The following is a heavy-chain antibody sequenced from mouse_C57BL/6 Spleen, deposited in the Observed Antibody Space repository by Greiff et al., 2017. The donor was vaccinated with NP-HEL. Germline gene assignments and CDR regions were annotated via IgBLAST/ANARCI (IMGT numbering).Heavy chain of an antibody. D-gene: IGHD2-1*01. CDR1: GYTFTSYW. CDR2: IDPSDSYT. J-gene: IGHJ4*01. Sequence: QVQLQQSGAELVMPGASVKLSCKASGYTFTSYWMHWVKQRPGQGLEWIGEIDPSDSYTNYNQKFKGKSTLTVDKSSSTAYMQLSSLTSEDSAVYYCARRVHYGNYDYAMDYWGQGTSVTVSS. CDR3: ARRVHYGNYDYAMDY. V-gene: IGHV1-69*01.